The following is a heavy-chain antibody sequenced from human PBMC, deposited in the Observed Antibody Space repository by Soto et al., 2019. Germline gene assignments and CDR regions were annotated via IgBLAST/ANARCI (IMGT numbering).Heavy chain of an antibody. Sequence: SVKVSCKASGGTFGSHAITRVRQAPGQGLEWMGDTIPIFDTTKYAQNFQGRVTISADESTSTAYMELSSLSSEDTAVYYCAKWGSGSSSYYYFGLDVWGQGTAVTVSS. D-gene: IGHD1-26*01. CDR3: AKWGSGSSSYYYFGLDV. J-gene: IGHJ6*02. CDR2: TIPIFDTT. V-gene: IGHV1-69*13. CDR1: GGTFGSHA.